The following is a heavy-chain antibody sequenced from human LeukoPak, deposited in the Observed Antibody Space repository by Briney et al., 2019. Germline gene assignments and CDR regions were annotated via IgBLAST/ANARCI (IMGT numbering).Heavy chain of an antibody. D-gene: IGHD3-10*01. CDR2: ISSSSSTI. J-gene: IGHJ4*02. V-gene: IGHV3-48*01. CDR1: GFTFSSYS. CDR3: AKDGLITMVRGVIITPNFDY. Sequence: GGSLRLSCAASGFTFSSYSMNWVRQAPGKGLEWVSYISSSSSTIYYADSVKGRFTISRDNSKNTLYLQMNSLRAEDTAVYYCAKDGLITMVRGVIITPNFDYWGQGTLVTVSS.